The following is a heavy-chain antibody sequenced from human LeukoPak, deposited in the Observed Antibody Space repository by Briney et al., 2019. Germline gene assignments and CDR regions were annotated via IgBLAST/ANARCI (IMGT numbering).Heavy chain of an antibody. J-gene: IGHJ6*02. D-gene: IGHD2-8*01. CDR3: AREDVVLVDAVRYYYYGMDV. V-gene: IGHV1-46*01. CDR2: VNPSGGST. CDR1: GYNFISYY. Sequence: ASVKVSCKASGYNFISYYMHWVRQAPGQGLEWMGIVNPSGGSTSYAQKFQDRVTMTRDTSTSTVYMELSSLKSEDTAVYYCAREDVVLVDAVRYYYYGMDVWGQGTTVAVSS.